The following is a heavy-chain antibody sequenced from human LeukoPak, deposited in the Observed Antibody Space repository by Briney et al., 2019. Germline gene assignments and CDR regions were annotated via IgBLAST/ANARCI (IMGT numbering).Heavy chain of an antibody. CDR1: GYTLTELS. J-gene: IGHJ3*02. CDR2: FDPEDGET. D-gene: IGHD2/OR15-2a*01. V-gene: IGHV1-24*01. Sequence: ASVKVSCKVSGYTLTELSMHWVRQAPGKGLEWMGGFDPEDGETIYAQKFQGRVTMTEDTSTDTAYMELSSLRSEDTAVYYCGNMRGNPGAFDIWGQGTMVTVSS. CDR3: GNMRGNPGAFDI.